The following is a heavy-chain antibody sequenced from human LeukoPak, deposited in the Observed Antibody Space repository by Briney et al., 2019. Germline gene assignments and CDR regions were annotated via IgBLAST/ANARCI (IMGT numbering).Heavy chain of an antibody. J-gene: IGHJ5*02. Sequence: GGSLRLSCAASGFTFSSYAMSWVRQAPGKGLEWVSAISGSGGSTYYADSVKGRFTISRDNSKNTLYLQMNSLRAEDTAVYYCASGGCCSGGSCYNNWFDPWGQGTLVTVSS. V-gene: IGHV3-23*01. CDR2: ISGSGGST. CDR3: ASGGCCSGGSCYNNWFDP. CDR1: GFTFSSYA. D-gene: IGHD2-15*01.